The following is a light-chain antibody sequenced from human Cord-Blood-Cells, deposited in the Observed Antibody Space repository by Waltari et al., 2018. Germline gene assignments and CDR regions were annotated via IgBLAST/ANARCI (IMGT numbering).Light chain of an antibody. J-gene: IGKJ2*03. CDR1: QGISSY. CDR2: AAS. CDR3: QQYYSYPHS. Sequence: AIRMTQSPSSFSASTGDRVTIPCRASQGISSYLAWYQQKPGKAPKLLIYAASTLQSGVPSRFSGSGSGTDFTLTISCLQSEDVATYYCQQYYSYPHSFGQGTKLEIK. V-gene: IGKV1-8*01.